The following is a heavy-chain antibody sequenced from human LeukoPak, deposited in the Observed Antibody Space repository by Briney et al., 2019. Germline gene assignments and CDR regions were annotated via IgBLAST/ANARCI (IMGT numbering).Heavy chain of an antibody. D-gene: IGHD6-19*01. Sequence: LSETLSLTCPGSGGSISSYYWSWIRPPPGKGLEGSWYIYDSGRTNYTPSLKSRVTISVDTSKNQFSLKLSSVTAADTAVYYCARVQAGPRTSDYWGQGTLVTVSS. CDR2: IYDSGRT. V-gene: IGHV4-59*01. CDR3: ARVQAGPRTSDY. CDR1: GGSISSYY. J-gene: IGHJ4*02.